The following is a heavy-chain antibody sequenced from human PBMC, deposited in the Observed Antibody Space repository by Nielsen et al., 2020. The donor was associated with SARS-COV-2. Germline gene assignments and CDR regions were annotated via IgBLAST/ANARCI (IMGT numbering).Heavy chain of an antibody. CDR2: MSYDGDSK. V-gene: IGHV3-30*03. CDR3: ARDQLYYGSGGFDY. J-gene: IGHJ4*02. Sequence: SLKISCEASGFTLRNYGVHWVRQAPGKGLEWLAVMSYDGDSKYYADSVRGRFSISRDISKNTLYLQMNGLKLEDTAVYSCARDQLYYGSGGFDYWGQGTLVTVSS. CDR1: GFTLRNYG. D-gene: IGHD3-10*01.